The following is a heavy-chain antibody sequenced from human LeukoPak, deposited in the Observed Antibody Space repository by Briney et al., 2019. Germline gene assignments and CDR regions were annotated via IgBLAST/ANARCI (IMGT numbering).Heavy chain of an antibody. CDR3: AREGVADYYGSGSYYNAFDI. J-gene: IGHJ3*02. CDR1: GGTFSSYA. CDR2: IIPIFGTA. V-gene: IGHV1-69*13. D-gene: IGHD3-10*01. Sequence: SVKVSCKASGGTFSSYAISWVRQAPGQGLEWMGGIIPIFGTANYAQKFQGRVTNTADESTSTAYMGLSSLRSEDTAVYYCAREGVADYYGSGSYYNAFDIWGQGTMVTVSS.